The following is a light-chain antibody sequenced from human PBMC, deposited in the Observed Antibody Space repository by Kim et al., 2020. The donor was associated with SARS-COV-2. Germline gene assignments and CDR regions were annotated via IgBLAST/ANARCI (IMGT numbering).Light chain of an antibody. CDR1: SSNIGSNI. V-gene: IGLV1-44*01. CDR3: AAWDDSLNGVI. CDR2: SNN. J-gene: IGLJ2*01. Sequence: GLRVTISCSGSSSNIGSNIVNWYQQFPGTAPKLLIYSNNQRPSGVPDRFSASKSGTSASLAISGLQSEDEADYYCAAWDDSLNGVIFGGGTQLTVL.